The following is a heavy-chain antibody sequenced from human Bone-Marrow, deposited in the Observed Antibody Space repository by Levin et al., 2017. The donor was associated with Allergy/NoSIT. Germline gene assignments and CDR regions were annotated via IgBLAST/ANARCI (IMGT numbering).Heavy chain of an antibody. Sequence: SETLSLTCTVPGGSISSYYWSWIRQPPGKGLEWIVYISNSGGTNYNPSLKSRVTISADTSNSQFSLRLSSVTAADTAVYYCTRHSYYYGPGTLFYWGQGTLVTVSS. J-gene: IGHJ4*02. CDR3: TRHSYYYGPGTLFY. CDR2: ISNSGGT. V-gene: IGHV4-59*08. D-gene: IGHD3-10*01. CDR1: GGSISSYY.